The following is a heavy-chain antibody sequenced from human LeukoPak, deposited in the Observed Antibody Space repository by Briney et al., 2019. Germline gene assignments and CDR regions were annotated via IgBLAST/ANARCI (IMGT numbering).Heavy chain of an antibody. D-gene: IGHD3-22*01. CDR3: AGWVGGYDSSGPPGYYYYMDV. J-gene: IGHJ6*03. CDR2: IYTSGST. CDR1: GGSISSYY. V-gene: IGHV4-4*07. Sequence: SETLSLTCTVSGGSISSYYWSWIRQPAGKGLEWIGRIYTSGSTNYNPSLKSRVTMSVDTSKNQFSLKLSSVTAADTAVYYCAGWVGGYDSSGPPGYYYYMDVCGKGTTVTISS.